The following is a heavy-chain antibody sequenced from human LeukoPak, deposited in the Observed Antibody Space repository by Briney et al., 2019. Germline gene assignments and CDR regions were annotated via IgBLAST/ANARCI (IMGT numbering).Heavy chain of an antibody. Sequence: SQTLSLTCTVSGGSNSSGDYYWSWIRQPPGKGLEWIGYIYYSGSTYYNPSLKSRVTISVDTSKNQFSLKLSSVTAADTAVYYCARDFGYSYGFYEYYGWFDPWGQGTLVTVSS. D-gene: IGHD5-18*01. CDR1: GGSNSSGDYY. CDR3: ARDFGYSYGFYEYYGWFDP. CDR2: IYYSGST. V-gene: IGHV4-30-4*01. J-gene: IGHJ5*02.